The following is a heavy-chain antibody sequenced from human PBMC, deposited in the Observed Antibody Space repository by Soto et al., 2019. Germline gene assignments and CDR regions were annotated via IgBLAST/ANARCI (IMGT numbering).Heavy chain of an antibody. Sequence: GGSLRLSCAASGFTFSSYGMHWVRQAPGKGLEWVAVIWYDGSNKYYADSVKGRFTISRDNSKNTLYLQMNSLRAEDTAVYYCARDIRAIAAAAIKVFYYYGMDVWGQGTTVTVSS. CDR3: ARDIRAIAAAAIKVFYYYGMDV. D-gene: IGHD6-13*01. CDR2: IWYDGSNK. V-gene: IGHV3-33*01. J-gene: IGHJ6*02. CDR1: GFTFSSYG.